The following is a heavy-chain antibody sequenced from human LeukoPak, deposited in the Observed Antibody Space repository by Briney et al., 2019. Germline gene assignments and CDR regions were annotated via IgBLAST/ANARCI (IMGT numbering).Heavy chain of an antibody. CDR1: GFTFSSYA. V-gene: IGHV3-23*01. CDR2: INGIGGST. D-gene: IGHD6-19*01. Sequence: PGGSLRLSCAASGFTFSSYAMSWVRQAPGKGLEWVSAINGIGGSTYYADPTKGRFTISRDNSKNTLYLQMNSLRAEDTAVYYCAKEVTRRSSGSPYDYWGQGTLVTVSS. CDR3: AKEVTRRSSGSPYDY. J-gene: IGHJ4*02.